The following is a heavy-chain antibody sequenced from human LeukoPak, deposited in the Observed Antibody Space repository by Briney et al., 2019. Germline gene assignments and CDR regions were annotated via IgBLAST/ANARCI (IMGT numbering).Heavy chain of an antibody. D-gene: IGHD2-21*01. V-gene: IGHV3-21*01. CDR2: ISSSSSYI. CDR1: GFTFSSYS. CDR3: ARVSVSDVGAFDI. Sequence: GGSLRLSCAASGFTFSSYSMNWVRQAPGKGLEWFSSISSSSSYIYYADSVKGRFTISRDNAKNSLYLQMNSLRAEDTAVYYCARVSVSDVGAFDIWGQGTMVTVSS. J-gene: IGHJ3*02.